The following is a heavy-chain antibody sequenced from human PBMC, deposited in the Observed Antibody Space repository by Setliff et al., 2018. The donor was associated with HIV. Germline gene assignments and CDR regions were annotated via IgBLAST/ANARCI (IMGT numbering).Heavy chain of an antibody. D-gene: IGHD3-22*01. CDR3: ARVPRWYYYDSSGYPDY. Sequence: ASVKVSCKVSGYTFIELSRHWVRQAPGKGLEWMGGFDLAEDEITYAQKFQGRVTMTEDTSIDTAYMELSSLRSEDTAVYYCARVPRWYYYDSSGYPDYWGQGTLVTVS. V-gene: IGHV1-24*01. J-gene: IGHJ4*02. CDR2: FDLAEDEI. CDR1: GYTFIELS.